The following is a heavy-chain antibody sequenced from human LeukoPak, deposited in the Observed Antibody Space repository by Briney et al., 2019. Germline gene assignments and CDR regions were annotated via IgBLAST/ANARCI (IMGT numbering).Heavy chain of an antibody. CDR1: GFTFSSYA. CDR2: ISGSGGST. CDR3: ANRIAVAGGNYSDY. D-gene: IGHD6-19*01. J-gene: IGHJ4*02. Sequence: PGASLRLSCAASGFTFSSYAMSWVRQAPGKGLEWVSAISGSGGSTYYADSVKGRFTISRDNSKNTLYLQMNSLRAEDTAVYYCANRIAVAGGNYSDYWGQGTLVTVSS. V-gene: IGHV3-23*01.